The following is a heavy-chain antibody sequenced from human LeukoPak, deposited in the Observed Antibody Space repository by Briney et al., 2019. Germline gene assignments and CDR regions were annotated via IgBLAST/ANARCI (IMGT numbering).Heavy chain of an antibody. CDR1: GFTFSSYA. V-gene: IGHV3-23*01. CDR2: ISGSGGST. Sequence: GGSLRLSCAASGFTFSSYAMSWVRQAPGKGLEWVSAISGSGGSTYYADSVKGRFTISRDNSKNTLYLQMNSLRAEDTAVYYCAKEPGTYYDILTGYLALYYFDYWGKGTLVTVSS. D-gene: IGHD3-9*01. J-gene: IGHJ4*02. CDR3: AKEPGTYYDILTGYLALYYFDY.